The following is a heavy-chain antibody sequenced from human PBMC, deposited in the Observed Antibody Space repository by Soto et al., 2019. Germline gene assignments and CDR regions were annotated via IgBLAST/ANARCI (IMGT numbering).Heavy chain of an antibody. CDR3: ARDIRHLVGPMSRFDY. V-gene: IGHV3-30-3*01. CDR2: ISYDGSNK. J-gene: IGHJ4*02. CDR1: GFTFSSYA. D-gene: IGHD1-26*01. Sequence: GGSLRLSCAASGFTFSSYAMHWVRQAPGKGLEWVAVISYDGSNKYYADSVKGRFTISRDNSKNTLYLQMNSLRAEDTAVYYCARDIRHLVGPMSRFDYWGQGTLVPVSS.